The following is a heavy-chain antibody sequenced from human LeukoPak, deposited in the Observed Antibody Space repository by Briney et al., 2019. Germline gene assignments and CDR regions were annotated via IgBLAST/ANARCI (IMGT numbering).Heavy chain of an antibody. CDR3: ARDPSPMATTLPLDY. CDR1: GYTFTSYG. D-gene: IGHD5-24*01. CDR2: ISAYNGYT. J-gene: IGHJ4*02. V-gene: IGHV1-18*01. Sequence: ASVKVSCKASGYTFTSYGISWVRQAPGQGLEWMGWISAYNGYTNYPQKLQGRVTMTTDTSTSTAYMELRSLRSDDTAVYYCARDPSPMATTLPLDYWGQGTLVTVSS.